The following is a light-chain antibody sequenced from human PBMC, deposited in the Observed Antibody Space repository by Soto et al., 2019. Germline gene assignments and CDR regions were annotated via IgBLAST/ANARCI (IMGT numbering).Light chain of an antibody. Sequence: DIVLTQSQATMSVSLAARATLSCRASQSVNSNYLAWYQQKPGQAPRLLIFGASTRATGISDRFRGSGSGTDFTLTINRLEPEDFAVYYCQQYRTFGQGTKVDIK. CDR1: QSVNSNY. CDR2: GAS. J-gene: IGKJ1*01. V-gene: IGKV3-20*01. CDR3: QQYRT.